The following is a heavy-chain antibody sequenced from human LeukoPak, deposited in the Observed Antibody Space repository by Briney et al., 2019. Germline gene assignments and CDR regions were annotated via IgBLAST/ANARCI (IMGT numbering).Heavy chain of an antibody. CDR2: ISTYNGNT. CDR1: GYTFTSFG. CDR3: ATDTNGGSYCDY. Sequence: ASVKVSCKASGYTFTSFGISWVRQAPGQGLEWMGWISTYNGNTKYAQNFQGRVTLTTDTSTSTAYMELRSLRSDDTAVYFCATDTNGGSYCDYWGQGSLVTVSS. D-gene: IGHD1-26*01. J-gene: IGHJ4*02. V-gene: IGHV1-18*01.